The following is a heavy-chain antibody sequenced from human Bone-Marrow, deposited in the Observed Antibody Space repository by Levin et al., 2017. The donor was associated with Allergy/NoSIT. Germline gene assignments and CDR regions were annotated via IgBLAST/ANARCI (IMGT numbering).Heavy chain of an antibody. CDR1: GFIFNREG. V-gene: IGHV3-30*02. CDR2: ISFDGSKK. D-gene: IGHD3-3*01. J-gene: IGHJ4*02. Sequence: GGSLRLSCITSGFIFNREGMHWVRQAPGKGLEWVALISFDGSKKYYGDTVKGRFIISRDNSKNTLFLQMDNLRPEDTALYYCAKESFLLESRGQGTLVTVSS. CDR3: AKESFLLES.